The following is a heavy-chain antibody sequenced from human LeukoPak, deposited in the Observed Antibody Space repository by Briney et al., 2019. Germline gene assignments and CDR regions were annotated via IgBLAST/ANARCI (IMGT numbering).Heavy chain of an antibody. CDR3: VRHVAGTCSGGTCYRFYV. CDR1: GDSISSYY. V-gene: IGHV4-59*08. CDR2: MHYSGST. J-gene: IGHJ6*02. D-gene: IGHD2-15*01. Sequence: KPSETLSLTCTVSGDSISSYYWSWIRKPPGKGLEWIGYMHYSGSTNYNPSLKSRVTITVDTSKNHYSLKLSSVTAADTAVYFCVRHVAGTCSGGTCYRFYVWGQGTTVTV.